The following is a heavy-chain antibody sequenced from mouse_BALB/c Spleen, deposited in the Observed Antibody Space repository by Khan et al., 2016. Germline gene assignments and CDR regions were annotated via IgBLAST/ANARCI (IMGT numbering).Heavy chain of an antibody. CDR1: GYTFTSYW. D-gene: IGHD2-4*01. V-gene: IGHV1S81*02. CDR3: ARSLYDYDAED. Sequence: QVQLQQSGAELVKPGASVKLSCKASGYTFTSYWMHWVKQRPGQGLEWIGEIDPSNGRTNYTQKFKSKATLTVDKSSSTAYMQLSSLTSEDSAVYYCARSLYDYDAEDWGQGTTLTVSS. J-gene: IGHJ2*01. CDR2: IDPSNGRT.